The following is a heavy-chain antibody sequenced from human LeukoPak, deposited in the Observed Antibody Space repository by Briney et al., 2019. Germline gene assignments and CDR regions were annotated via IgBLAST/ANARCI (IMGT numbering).Heavy chain of an antibody. CDR3: ARHFDY. J-gene: IGHJ4*02. V-gene: IGHV4-39*01. Sequence: PSETLSLTCTVSGGSISSSSYYWGWIRQPPGKGLEWIGRIYYSGSTYDNRDLKSRITITVDKTKNQFSLKLSSVTAADTAVYYCARHFDYWGQGTLVTVSS. CDR2: IYYSGST. CDR1: GGSISSSSYY.